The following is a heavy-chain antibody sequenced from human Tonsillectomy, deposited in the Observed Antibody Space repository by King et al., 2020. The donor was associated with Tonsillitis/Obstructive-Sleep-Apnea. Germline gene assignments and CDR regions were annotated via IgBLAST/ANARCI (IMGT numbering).Heavy chain of an antibody. CDR1: GGSFSGYY. Sequence: VQLQQWGAGLLKPSETLSLTCAVYGGSFSGYYWSGIRQPPGKGLEWIGEINHSGSTNYNPSLKSRVTIAVDTSKNQFSLKLSSVTAADTAVYYCARERCSGGVCYARYYYYMDVWGKGTTVTVSS. D-gene: IGHD2-8*02. CDR2: INHSGST. CDR3: ARERCSGGVCYARYYYYMDV. V-gene: IGHV4-34*01. J-gene: IGHJ6*03.